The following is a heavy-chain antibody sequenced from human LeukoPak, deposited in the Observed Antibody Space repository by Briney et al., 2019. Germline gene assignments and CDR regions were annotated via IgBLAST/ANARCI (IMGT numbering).Heavy chain of an antibody. CDR1: GDSISSYY. D-gene: IGHD6-13*01. CDR3: ARSFLSNWYYFDN. J-gene: IGHJ4*02. CDR2: IYTSGST. Sequence: ETLSLTCTVSGDSISSYYWSWIRQPAGKGLEWIGRIYTSGSTNYNPSLKSRVTMSVDTSKNQFSLKLNSVTAADTAVYYCARSFLSNWYYFDNWGQGTLVTVSS. V-gene: IGHV4-4*07.